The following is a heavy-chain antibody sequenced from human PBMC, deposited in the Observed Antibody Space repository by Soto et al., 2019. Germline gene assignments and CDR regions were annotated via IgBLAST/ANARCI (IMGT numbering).Heavy chain of an antibody. CDR3: ARDGGGY. J-gene: IGHJ4*02. Sequence: EVQLVESGGGLVQPGGSLRLSCAASGFIFSNYWMHWVRRVPGKGLVWVSRINTDGSATNYADSVKGRFTVSRDNAKNTHYLQMNRLRVDDTAVYYCARDGGGYWGQGTLVTVSS. CDR2: INTDGSAT. D-gene: IGHD2-15*01. V-gene: IGHV3-74*01. CDR1: GFIFSNYW.